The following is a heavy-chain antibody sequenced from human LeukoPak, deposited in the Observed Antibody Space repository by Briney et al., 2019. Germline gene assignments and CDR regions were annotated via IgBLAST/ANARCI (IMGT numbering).Heavy chain of an antibody. CDR3: ARGSSYNWNVFDY. D-gene: IGHD1-20*01. J-gene: IGHJ4*02. Sequence: SQTLSLTCTVSGGSISSGSYYWSWIRQSAGKGLEWIGRSYASGSTNYNPSLKSRVTMSVDTSKSQLSLKLSSVTAADTAVYYCARGSSYNWNVFDYWGQGTLVTVSS. CDR2: SYASGST. V-gene: IGHV4-61*02. CDR1: GGSISSGSYY.